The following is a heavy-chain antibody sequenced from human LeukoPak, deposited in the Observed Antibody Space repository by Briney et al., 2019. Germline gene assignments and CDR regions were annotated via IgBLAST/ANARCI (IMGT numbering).Heavy chain of an antibody. D-gene: IGHD3-22*01. CDR2: ISYDESNK. J-gene: IGHJ4*02. V-gene: IGHV3-30*03. CDR3: ARFITGPYYFDY. Sequence: GGSLRLSCAASGFTFSSYGMHWVRQAPGKGLEWVAVISYDESNKYYADSVTGRFTISRDNSKNTLYLQMNSLRAEDTAVYYCARFITGPYYFDYWGQGTLVTVSS. CDR1: GFTFSSYG.